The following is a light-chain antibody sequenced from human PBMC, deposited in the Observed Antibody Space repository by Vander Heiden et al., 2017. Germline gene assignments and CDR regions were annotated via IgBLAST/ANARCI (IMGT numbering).Light chain of an antibody. V-gene: IGKV3-11*01. CDR2: DAS. CDR3: QQRSNWPHT. Sequence: IVLTHSPAALSLSPGERATLSCRASQSVSSYLAWYQQKPGQAPRLLIYDASNRATGIPARFSGSGSGTDFTLTISILAPEDFAVYYCQQRSNWPHTFGQGTRLEIK. CDR1: QSVSSY. J-gene: IGKJ5*01.